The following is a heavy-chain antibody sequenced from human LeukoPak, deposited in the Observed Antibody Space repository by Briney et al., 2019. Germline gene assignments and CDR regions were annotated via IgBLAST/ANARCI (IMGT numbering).Heavy chain of an antibody. Sequence: GASVKVSCKAAGGTFTSYGISWGRQAPGQGQEWMGRLIPILGIANYAQKFQRRVTITADKSTSTAYMELSSLRSEDTAVYYCASIGAYAFDIWGQGTMVTVSS. CDR2: LIPILGIA. CDR1: GGTFTSYG. J-gene: IGHJ3*02. D-gene: IGHD6-25*01. CDR3: ASIGAYAFDI. V-gene: IGHV1-69*04.